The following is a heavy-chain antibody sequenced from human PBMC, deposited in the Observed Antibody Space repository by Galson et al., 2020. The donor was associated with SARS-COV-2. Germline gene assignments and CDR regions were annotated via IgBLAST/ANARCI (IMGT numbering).Heavy chain of an antibody. D-gene: IGHD6-6*01. CDR1: GFTVSSNY. J-gene: IGHJ3*02. CDR3: ARAWSSSSGAFDI. V-gene: IGHV3-53*04. CDR2: IYSGGST. Sequence: TGGSLRLSCAASGFTVSSNYMSWVRQAPGKGLEWVSVIYSGGSTYYADSVKDRFTISRHNSKNTLYLQMNSLRAEDTAVYYCARAWSSSSGAFDIWGQGTMVTVSS.